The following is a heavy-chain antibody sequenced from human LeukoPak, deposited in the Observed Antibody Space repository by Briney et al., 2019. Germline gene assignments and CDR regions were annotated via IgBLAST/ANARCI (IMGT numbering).Heavy chain of an antibody. CDR2: ISYDGTNE. V-gene: IGHV3-30*04. Sequence: GGSLRLSCAASGFTFSSYAMHWVRQAPGKGLEWVAVISYDGTNEYSADSVKGRFTISRDNSKNTLYLQMNSLRAEDTAVYYCARGGQYSNYGWFDPWGQGTLVTVSS. D-gene: IGHD4-11*01. J-gene: IGHJ5*02. CDR1: GFTFSSYA. CDR3: ARGGQYSNYGWFDP.